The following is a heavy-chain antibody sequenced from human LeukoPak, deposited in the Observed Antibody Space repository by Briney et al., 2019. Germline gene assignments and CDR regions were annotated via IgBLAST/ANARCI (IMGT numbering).Heavy chain of an antibody. Sequence: SQTFSLTCAISGDNVSSNSAAWNWIRQTPSRGLEWLGRTYYRSKWSNDYAVFVKSRISINPDTSKNQFSLQLNSVTPEDTAVYYCARYYYYGMGVWGQGTTVTVSS. CDR3: ARYYYYGMGV. V-gene: IGHV6-1*01. CDR2: TYYRSKWSN. CDR1: GDNVSSNSAA. J-gene: IGHJ6*02.